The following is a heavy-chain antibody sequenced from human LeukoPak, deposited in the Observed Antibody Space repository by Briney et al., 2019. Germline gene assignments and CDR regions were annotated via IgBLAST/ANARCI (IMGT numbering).Heavy chain of an antibody. J-gene: IGHJ5*01. D-gene: IGHD1-1*01. CDR1: GGSISSYY. CDR2: IYYSGST. Sequence: SETLSLTCTVSGGSISSYYWSWIRQPPPQGLEWIGYIYYSGSTNYNPSLKSRVTISVYTSKNQFSLKLSSVTAADTAVYYCARATTGTYNWFDSWGQGTLVTVSS. V-gene: IGHV4-59*01. CDR3: ARATTGTYNWFDS.